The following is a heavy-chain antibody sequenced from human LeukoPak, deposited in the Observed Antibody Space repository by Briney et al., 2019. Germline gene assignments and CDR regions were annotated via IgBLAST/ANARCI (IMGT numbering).Heavy chain of an antibody. Sequence: SETLSLTCTVSGDSISSGDYYWSWIRQPAGKGLEWIGRISSSGSTNYNPSLKSRVTMSVDTSKNQFSLKLSSVTAADTAVYYCARGSYYYDSSGSYFDYWGQGTLVTVSS. D-gene: IGHD3-22*01. J-gene: IGHJ4*02. V-gene: IGHV4-61*02. CDR1: GDSISSGDYY. CDR3: ARGSYYYDSSGSYFDY. CDR2: ISSSGST.